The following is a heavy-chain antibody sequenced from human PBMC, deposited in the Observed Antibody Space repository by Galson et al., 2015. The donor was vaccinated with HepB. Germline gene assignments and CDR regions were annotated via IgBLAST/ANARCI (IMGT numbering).Heavy chain of an antibody. V-gene: IGHV1-24*01. CDR1: GSTLTELS. Sequence: SVKVSCKVSGSTLTELSMHWVRQAPGKGLEWMGGFDPEDGETIYAQKFQGRVTMTEDTSTDTAYMELSSLRSEDTAVYYCATTSRKYSSSWYWDYWGQGTLVTVSS. J-gene: IGHJ4*02. CDR3: ATTSRKYSSSWYWDY. D-gene: IGHD6-13*01. CDR2: FDPEDGET.